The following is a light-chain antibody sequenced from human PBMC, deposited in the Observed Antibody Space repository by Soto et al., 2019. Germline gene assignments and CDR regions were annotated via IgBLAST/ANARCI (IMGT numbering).Light chain of an antibody. CDR3: QEYNSYSGT. Sequence: DIQMTHSPSTLSASVGDRVTITFRASQSLGIWLAWHQQKPGKAPKLLIYDASTLKSGVPSRFSGSGSGTKFTLTISSLQPDDFATYYCQEYNSYSGTFGQGTKVDIK. CDR2: DAS. CDR1: QSLGIW. V-gene: IGKV1-5*01. J-gene: IGKJ1*01.